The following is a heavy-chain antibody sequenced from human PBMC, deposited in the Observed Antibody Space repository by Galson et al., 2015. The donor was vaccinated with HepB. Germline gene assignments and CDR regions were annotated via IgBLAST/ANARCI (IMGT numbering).Heavy chain of an antibody. J-gene: IGHJ5*01. D-gene: IGHD2/OR15-2a*01. CDR3: ASVHNRGFAAPDS. V-gene: IGHV3-21*01. CDR1: GFTFSSYT. Sequence: SLRLSCAASGFTFSSYTMSWVRQAPRKGLEWVSSISSSSSYIFYADSVRGRFTISRDNAKNSLHLQMNSLRAEDTAVYYCASVHNRGFAAPDSWGQGTLVT. CDR2: ISSSSSYI.